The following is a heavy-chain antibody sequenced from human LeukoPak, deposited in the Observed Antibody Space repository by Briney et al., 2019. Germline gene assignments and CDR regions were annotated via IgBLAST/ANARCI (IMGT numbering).Heavy chain of an antibody. Sequence: SEILSLTCTVSGGSISSSSYYWGWIRQPPGKGLEWIGSIYYSGSTYYNPSLKSRVTISVDTSKNQFSLKLSSVTAADTAVYYCEGGIAAAGTYAYYYYYMDVWGKGTTVTVSS. D-gene: IGHD6-13*01. V-gene: IGHV4-39*07. CDR1: GGSISSSSYY. J-gene: IGHJ6*03. CDR2: IYYSGST. CDR3: EGGIAAAGTYAYYYYYMDV.